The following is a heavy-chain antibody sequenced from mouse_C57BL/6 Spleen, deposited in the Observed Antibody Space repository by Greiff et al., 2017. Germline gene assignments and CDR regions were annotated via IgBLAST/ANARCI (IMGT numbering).Heavy chain of an antibody. D-gene: IGHD1-1*01. CDR1: GYTFTSYW. CDR2: IDPSDSDT. CDR3: AREDYYGSSYLDY. V-gene: IGHV1-52*01. Sequence: VQLQQPGAELVRPGSSVKLSCKASGYTFTSYWMHWVKQRPIQGLEWIGNIDPSDSDTHYNQKFKDKATLTVDKSSSTAYMQLSSLTSEDSAVYYCAREDYYGSSYLDYWGQGTTLTVSS. J-gene: IGHJ2*01.